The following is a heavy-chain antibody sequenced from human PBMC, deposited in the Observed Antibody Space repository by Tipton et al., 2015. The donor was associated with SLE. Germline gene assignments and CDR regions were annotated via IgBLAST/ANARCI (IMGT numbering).Heavy chain of an antibody. J-gene: IGHJ6*03. CDR1: GDSISSYY. CDR2: IYYSGST. V-gene: IGHV4-59*01. D-gene: IGHD6-19*01. Sequence: TLSLTCTVSGDSISSYYWSWIRQPPGKGLEWIGYIYYSGSTKYNPSLKSRVTISVDTSKNQFSLRLSSVTAADTAVYYCARGGDYYSSGWDYYYYYMDVWGKGTTVTVSS. CDR3: ARGGDYYSSGWDYYYYYMDV.